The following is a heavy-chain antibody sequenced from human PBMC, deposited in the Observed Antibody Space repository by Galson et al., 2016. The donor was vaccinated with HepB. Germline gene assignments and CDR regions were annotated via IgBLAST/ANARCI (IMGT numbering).Heavy chain of an antibody. CDR2: ISGSSSSI. V-gene: IGHV3-23*01. CDR1: GFTFSSYA. CDR3: ARDLSPSYADNWCDALDL. Sequence: SLRLSCAASGFTFSSYALNWVRQAPGKGLEWVSVISGSSSSIYYADSVKGRFTVSRDNSKNTVFLQMNSLRAEDTAVYYCARDLSPSYADNWCDALDLWGQGTLVTVSS. D-gene: IGHD2-2*01. J-gene: IGHJ3*01.